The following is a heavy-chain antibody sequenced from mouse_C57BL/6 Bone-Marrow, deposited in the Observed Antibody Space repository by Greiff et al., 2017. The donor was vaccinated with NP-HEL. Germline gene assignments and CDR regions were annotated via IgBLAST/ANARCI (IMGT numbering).Heavy chain of an antibody. Sequence: QVQLQQPGAELVKPGASVKMSCKASGYTFTSYWITWVKQRPGQGLEWIGDIYPGSGSTNYNEKFKSKATLTVDTSSSTAYMQLSSLTSEDSAVYYFARRTAQTYYAMDYWGQGTSVTVSS. CDR2: IYPGSGST. V-gene: IGHV1-55*01. D-gene: IGHD3-2*02. CDR3: ARRTAQTYYAMDY. CDR1: GYTFTSYW. J-gene: IGHJ4*01.